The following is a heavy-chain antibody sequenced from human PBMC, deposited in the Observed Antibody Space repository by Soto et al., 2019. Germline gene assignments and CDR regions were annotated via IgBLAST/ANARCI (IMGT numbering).Heavy chain of an antibody. CDR1: GYTFTGYY. CDR3: AREAYCSGGSCYHRNWFDP. J-gene: IGHJ5*02. Sequence: GASVKASCKASGYTFTGYYMHWVRQAPGQGLEWMGWINPNSGGTNYAQKFQGWVTMTRDTSISTAYMELSRLRSDDTAVYYCAREAYCSGGSCYHRNWFDPWGQGTLVTVS. D-gene: IGHD2-15*01. CDR2: INPNSGGT. V-gene: IGHV1-2*04.